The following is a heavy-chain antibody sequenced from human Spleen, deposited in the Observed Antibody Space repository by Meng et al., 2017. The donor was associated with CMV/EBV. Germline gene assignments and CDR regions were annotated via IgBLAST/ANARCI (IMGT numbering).Heavy chain of an antibody. Sequence: GESLKISCAASGFTFSSYAMHWVRQAPGKGLEWVSGINGNGGSTDYADSVKGRFTTSRDNAKNSLYLQMNSLRAEDTAFYYCARVLSGAVDYWGQGTLVTVSS. CDR3: ARVLSGAVDY. J-gene: IGHJ4*02. D-gene: IGHD7-27*01. V-gene: IGHV3-20*04. CDR1: GFTFSSYA. CDR2: INGNGGST.